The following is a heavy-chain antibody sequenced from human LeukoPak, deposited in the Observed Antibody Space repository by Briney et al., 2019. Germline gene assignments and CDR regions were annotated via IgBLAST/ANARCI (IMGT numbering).Heavy chain of an antibody. CDR2: ISGSGGNT. CDR3: AKDDDWGRFNH. V-gene: IGHV3-23*01. J-gene: IGHJ1*01. CDR1: GFTFSSYA. Sequence: GGSLTLSCAASGFTFSSYAMTWVRQAPGKGLEWVSGISGSGGNTYYTDSVRGRFTISRDNFKNTVSLQLNSLRAEDTAMYYCAKDDDWGRFNHWGQGTLVTVSS. D-gene: IGHD3-16*01.